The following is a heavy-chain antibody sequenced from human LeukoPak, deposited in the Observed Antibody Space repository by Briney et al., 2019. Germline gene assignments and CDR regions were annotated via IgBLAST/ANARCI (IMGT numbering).Heavy chain of an antibody. V-gene: IGHV3-74*01. CDR1: GVTLSNHW. CDR3: AREYNSGPKQTDAFDI. D-gene: IGHD3-22*01. Sequence: AGGSLRLSCAASGVTLSNHWMHWVRQAPGKGLVWVSRISGDEIWTSYADSVKGRFIISRDNAKDTLYLQMNSLRTEDTAVYYCAREYNSGPKQTDAFDIWGQGTMVTVSS. CDR2: ISGDEIWT. J-gene: IGHJ3*02.